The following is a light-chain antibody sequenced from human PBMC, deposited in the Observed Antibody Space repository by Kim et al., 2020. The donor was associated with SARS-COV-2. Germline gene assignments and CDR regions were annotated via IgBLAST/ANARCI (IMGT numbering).Light chain of an antibody. V-gene: IGLV1-44*01. CDR1: SSNIGSNT. CDR3: AAWDDSLYGYV. Sequence: GQRVTISCSGSSSNIGSNTVNWYQQLPATAPKLLICSDNQRPSGVPDRFSGSKSGTSASLAISGLQSEDEADYYCAAWDDSLYGYVFGTGTKVTVL. CDR2: SDN. J-gene: IGLJ1*01.